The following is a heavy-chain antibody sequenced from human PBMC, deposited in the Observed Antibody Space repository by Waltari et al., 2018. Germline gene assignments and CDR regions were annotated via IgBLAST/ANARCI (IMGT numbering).Heavy chain of an antibody. Sequence: EVQLVESGGGLVQPGGSLRLSCAASGFTFSSYSMNWVRQAPGKGLEWVSYISSSSTIYYADSVKGRFTISRDNAKNSLYLQMNSLRAEDTAVYYCARDCPGTFGGVIDLYYYYMDVWGKGTTVTVSS. CDR3: ARDCPGTFGGVIDLYYYYMDV. D-gene: IGHD3-16*02. V-gene: IGHV3-48*04. J-gene: IGHJ6*03. CDR2: ISSSSTI. CDR1: GFTFSSYS.